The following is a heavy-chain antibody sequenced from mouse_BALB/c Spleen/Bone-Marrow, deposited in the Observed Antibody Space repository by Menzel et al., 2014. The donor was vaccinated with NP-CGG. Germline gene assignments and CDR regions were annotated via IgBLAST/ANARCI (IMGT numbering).Heavy chain of an antibody. CDR2: IDPASGNT. CDR1: GFNIKDTY. D-gene: IGHD1-1*01. J-gene: IGHJ3*01. CDR3: AAYYYVSSYGFAY. V-gene: IGHV14-3*02. Sequence: EVMLVEPGAELVKPGASVKLSCTASGFNIKDTYMHWVKQRPEQGLEWIGRIDPASGNTKFDPKFQGKATIASDTSSNTAYLQLSSLTSEDTAVYYCAAYYYVSSYGFAYWGQGTLVTVSA.